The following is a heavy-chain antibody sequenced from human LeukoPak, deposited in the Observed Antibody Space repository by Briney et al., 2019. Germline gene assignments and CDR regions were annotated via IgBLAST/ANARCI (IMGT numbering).Heavy chain of an antibody. CDR1: GFSISGHW. V-gene: IGHV3-7*01. Sequence: GGSLRLSCTASGFSISGHWQTWVRQTPGKGLEWVAHINADGSEKSYVGSVKGRFTISKDSVENSVTLQMNSLRVEDTGVYHCGRGHYGLDVWGQGATVTVSS. J-gene: IGHJ6*02. CDR3: GRGHYGLDV. CDR2: INADGSEK.